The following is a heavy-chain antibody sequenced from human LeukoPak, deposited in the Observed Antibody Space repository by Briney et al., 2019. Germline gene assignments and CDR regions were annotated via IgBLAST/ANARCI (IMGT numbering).Heavy chain of an antibody. CDR3: ARRAGWSFDY. Sequence: SETLSLTCAVYGGSFSGYYWSWIRQPPGKGLEWIGEINHSGSTNYNPSLKSRATISIDTSKNQFSLKLSSVTAADTAVYYCARRAGWSFDYWGQGTLVTVSS. CDR2: INHSGST. J-gene: IGHJ4*02. V-gene: IGHV4-34*01. CDR1: GGSFSGYY. D-gene: IGHD2-15*01.